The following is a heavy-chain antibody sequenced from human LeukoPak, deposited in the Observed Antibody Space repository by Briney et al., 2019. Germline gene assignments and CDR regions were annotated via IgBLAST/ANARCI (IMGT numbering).Heavy chain of an antibody. V-gene: IGHV4-59*01. J-gene: IGHJ4*02. D-gene: IGHD1-26*01. Sequence: KSSETLSLTCTVSGGSISSYYWSWIRQPPGKGLEWIGYIYYSGSTNYNPSLKSRVTISVDTSKNQFSLKLSSVTAADTAVYYCAASFAGATGKYPFDYWGQGTLVTVSS. CDR3: AASFAGATGKYPFDY. CDR2: IYYSGST. CDR1: GGSISSYY.